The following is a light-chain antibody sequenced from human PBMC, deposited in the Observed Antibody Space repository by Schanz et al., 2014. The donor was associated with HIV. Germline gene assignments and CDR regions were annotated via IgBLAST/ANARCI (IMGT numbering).Light chain of an antibody. V-gene: IGLV2-14*03. CDR1: NSDVGDYYY. CDR2: DVS. J-gene: IGLJ2*01. Sequence: QSALTQPASVSGSPGQSVTISCTGTNSDVGDYYYVSWYQHHPGRAPKLMIYDVSFRPSGVPDRFSGSKSGNTASLTVSGLQAEDEADYYCSSYTSSSTDVVFGGGTKLTVL. CDR3: SSYTSSSTDVV.